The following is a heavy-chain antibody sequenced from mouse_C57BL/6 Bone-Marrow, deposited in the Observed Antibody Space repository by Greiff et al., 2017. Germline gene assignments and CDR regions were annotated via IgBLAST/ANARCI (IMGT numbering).Heavy chain of an antibody. Sequence: QVQLQQSGAELARPGASVKLSCKASGYTFTSYGISWVKQRTGQGLEWIGEIYPRSGNTYYNEKFKGKATLTADKSSSTAYMELRSLTSEDSAVYFCARRPPIYYYGSSFDYWGQGTTLTVSS. CDR2: IYPRSGNT. V-gene: IGHV1-81*01. CDR1: GYTFTSYG. CDR3: ARRPPIYYYGSSFDY. J-gene: IGHJ2*01. D-gene: IGHD1-1*01.